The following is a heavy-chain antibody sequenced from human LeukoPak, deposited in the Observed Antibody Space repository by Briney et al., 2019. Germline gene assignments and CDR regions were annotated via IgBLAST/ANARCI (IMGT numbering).Heavy chain of an antibody. V-gene: IGHV4-38-2*01. CDR1: GYSISSGYY. D-gene: IGHD2-21*02. J-gene: IGHJ6*03. CDR2: IYHSGST. Sequence: SGTLSLTCAVSGYSISSGYYWSWIRQPPGKGLEWIGTIYHSGSTYYTPSLTSRVTISVDTSKNQFSLKLSSVTAADTAIYYCARANTAKGLPYRDVWGKGTTVTVSS. CDR3: ARANTAKGLPYRDV.